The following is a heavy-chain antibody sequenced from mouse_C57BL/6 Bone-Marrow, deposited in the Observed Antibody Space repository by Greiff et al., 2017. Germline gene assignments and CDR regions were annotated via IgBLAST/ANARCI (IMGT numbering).Heavy chain of an antibody. Sequence: VQLQQSGPELVKPGASVKISCKASGYAFSSSWMNWVKQRPGKGLEWIGRIYPGDGDTNYNGKFKGKATLTADKSSSTAYMQLSSLTSEDSAVYFCARGAQATGAWFAYWGQGTLVTVSA. J-gene: IGHJ3*01. CDR3: ARGAQATGAWFAY. CDR2: IYPGDGDT. CDR1: GYAFSSSW. V-gene: IGHV1-82*01. D-gene: IGHD3-2*02.